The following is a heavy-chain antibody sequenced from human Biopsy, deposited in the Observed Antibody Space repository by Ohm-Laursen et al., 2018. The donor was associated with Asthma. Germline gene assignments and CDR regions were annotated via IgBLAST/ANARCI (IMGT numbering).Heavy chain of an antibody. D-gene: IGHD2-2*01. V-gene: IGHV4-39*01. J-gene: IGHJ4*02. CDR1: GASITSSSYS. CDR3: ARHDHRWDTYADF. Sequence: TLSLTCTVSGASITSSSYSWGWIRQPPGKGLEWIGSISYTVNTDIPSLRRRVTVSVDTSKNNFSLKLTSETAADTAVYYCARHDHRWDTYADFWGQGTLVTVSS. CDR2: ISYTVNT.